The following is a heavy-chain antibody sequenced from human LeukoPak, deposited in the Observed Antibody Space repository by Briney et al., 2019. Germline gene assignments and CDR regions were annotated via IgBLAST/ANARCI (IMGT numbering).Heavy chain of an antibody. J-gene: IGHJ4*01. D-gene: IGHD2-15*01. CDR2: MSYDGKNE. CDR3: AKDSGGSVPEE. CDR1: GFIFSGSV. Sequence: PGRSLRLSCAASGFIFSGSVMHWVRQAPGKGLEWVSIMSYDGKNEYYGDSVKGRFTISRDNSKNTLYLHMNSLRHDDTAVYYCAKDSGGSVPEEWGHGSLVIVSS. V-gene: IGHV3-30*18.